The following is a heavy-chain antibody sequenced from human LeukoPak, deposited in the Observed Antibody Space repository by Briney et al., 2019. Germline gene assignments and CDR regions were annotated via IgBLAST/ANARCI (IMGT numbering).Heavy chain of an antibody. Sequence: ASVKVSCKASGYTFTGYYLHCVRQAPGQGLEWMAWISVYNGNTNYAQKLQGRVTMTTDTSTSTAYMELRSLRSDDTAVYYCARDGRYGSSTALGYWGQGTLVTVSS. CDR3: ARDGRYGSSTALGY. CDR1: GYTFTGYY. V-gene: IGHV1-18*04. D-gene: IGHD6-6*01. CDR2: ISVYNGNT. J-gene: IGHJ4*02.